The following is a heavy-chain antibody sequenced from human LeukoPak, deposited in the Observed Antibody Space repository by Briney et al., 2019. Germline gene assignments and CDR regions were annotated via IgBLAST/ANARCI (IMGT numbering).Heavy chain of an antibody. V-gene: IGHV3-7*01. J-gene: IGHJ4*02. CDR1: GFTFSSYW. D-gene: IGHD6-13*01. Sequence: GGSLRLSCAASGFTFSSYWMSWVRQAPGKGLEWVANIKQDGSEKYYVDSVKGRFTISRDNAKNSLYLQMNSLRAEDTAVYYCARAGSTYSKLVSFDYWGQGTLVTVSS. CDR3: ARAGSTYSKLVSFDY. CDR2: IKQDGSEK.